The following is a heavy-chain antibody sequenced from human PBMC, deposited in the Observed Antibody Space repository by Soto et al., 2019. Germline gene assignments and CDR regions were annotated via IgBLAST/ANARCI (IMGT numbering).Heavy chain of an antibody. J-gene: IGHJ4*02. Sequence: GGSLRLSCAASGFTFRSYAMSWVRQAPGKGLEWVSAISGSGGSTYYADSVKGRFTISRDNSKNTLYLQMNSLRAEDTAVYYCAKGIVYYYESSGYFAYWGQGTLGTVSS. CDR3: AKGIVYYYESSGYFAY. V-gene: IGHV3-23*01. D-gene: IGHD3-22*01. CDR2: ISGSGGST. CDR1: GFTFRSYA.